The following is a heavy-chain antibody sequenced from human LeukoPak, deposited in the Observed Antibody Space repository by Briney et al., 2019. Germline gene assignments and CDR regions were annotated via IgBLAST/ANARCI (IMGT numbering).Heavy chain of an antibody. CDR1: GFTFSSYA. CDR2: ISGGGPST. Sequence: PGGSLRLSCAASGFTFSSYAMSWVRQAPGKGLEWVSAISGGGPSTYYADSVKGRFTISRDNSNNTLYLHMNSLRAEDTAVYYCAKDRLLNDYIRRGVFDIWGQGTMVTVSS. D-gene: IGHD4-11*01. V-gene: IGHV3-23*01. CDR3: AKDRLLNDYIRRGVFDI. J-gene: IGHJ3*02.